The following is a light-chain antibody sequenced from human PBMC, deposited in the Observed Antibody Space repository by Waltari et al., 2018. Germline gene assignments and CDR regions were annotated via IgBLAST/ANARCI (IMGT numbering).Light chain of an antibody. J-gene: IGKJ4*01. Sequence: EIRMTQSPDTLSVAPGGRATLFCRASHFVVGKVAWYQQRPGKAPRLRLYGASIRATGVPPRSTASGSGTQFTLTLGSRQAEDFAVYFCQQYNNWPLTFGGGTRVEV. CDR3: QQYNNWPLT. V-gene: IGKV3-15*01. CDR1: HFVVGK. CDR2: GAS.